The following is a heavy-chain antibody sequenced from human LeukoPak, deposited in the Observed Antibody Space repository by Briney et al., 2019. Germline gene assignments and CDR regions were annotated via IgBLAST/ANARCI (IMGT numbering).Heavy chain of an antibody. CDR1: GGSVSSYY. D-gene: IGHD3-22*01. V-gene: IGHV4-4*09. CDR2: IHPSGRL. CDR3: SRGLDSRKLGY. Sequence: PSETLSLTCTVSGGSVSSYYWNWIRQSPGKGLEWIGSIHPSGRLYNNPSPESRVTISIDTSKNQFSLNLNSVTAADTAVYFCSRGLDSRKLGYWGQGTLVTVSS. J-gene: IGHJ4*02.